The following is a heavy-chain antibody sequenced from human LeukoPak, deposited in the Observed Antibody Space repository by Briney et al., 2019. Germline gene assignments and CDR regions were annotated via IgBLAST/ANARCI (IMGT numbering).Heavy chain of an antibody. Sequence: GGSLRLSCAASGFTFSSYAMSWVREAPGKGLEWVSAISGSGGSTYYADSVKGRFTISRDNSKHTLYLQMNSLRPEHTAVYYCAKDSQDGMDVWGQETTVTVSS. CDR1: GFTFSSYA. V-gene: IGHV3-23*01. J-gene: IGHJ6*02. CDR2: ISGSGGST. CDR3: AKDSQDGMDV.